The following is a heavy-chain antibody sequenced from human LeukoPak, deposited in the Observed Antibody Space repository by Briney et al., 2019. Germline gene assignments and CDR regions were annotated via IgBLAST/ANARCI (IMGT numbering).Heavy chain of an antibody. Sequence: GGSLRLSCAASGFTFSSYSMNWVRQAPGKGLEWVSYISSSSSTIYYADSVKGRFTISRDNAKNSLYLQMNSLRAEDTAVYYCARDLAIIVPRSWYFDLWGRGTLVTVSS. CDR3: ARDLAIIVPRSWYFDL. CDR2: ISSSSSTI. CDR1: GFTFSSYS. J-gene: IGHJ2*01. D-gene: IGHD1-26*01. V-gene: IGHV3-48*04.